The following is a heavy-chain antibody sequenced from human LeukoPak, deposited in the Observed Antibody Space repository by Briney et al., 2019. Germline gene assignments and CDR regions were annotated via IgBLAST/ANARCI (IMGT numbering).Heavy chain of an antibody. CDR3: AKDRRGSCNAGSCYCCDY. V-gene: IGHV1-46*01. CDR1: GYTFTSYY. J-gene: IGHJ4*02. Sequence: ASVKVSCKASGYTFTSYYMHWVRQAPGQGLEWMGIINPSGGSTSYAQKFQGRVTMTRDTSTSTVYMELSSLRSEDTAVYYCAKDRRGSCNAGSCYCCDYWGRGALVTVSS. CDR2: INPSGGST. D-gene: IGHD2-15*01.